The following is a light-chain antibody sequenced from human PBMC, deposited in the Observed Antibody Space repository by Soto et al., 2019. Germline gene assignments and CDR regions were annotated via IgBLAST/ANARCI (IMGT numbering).Light chain of an antibody. CDR1: SSDVGSYNL. Sequence: QSALTQPASVSGSLGQSITISCTGSSSDVGSYNLVSWYQQHPGKAPKLMIYEGSKRPSGVSNRFSGSKSGNTASLTISGLKAEDEADYYCCSYAGSSTLVFGGGTKLTVL. V-gene: IGLV2-23*01. J-gene: IGLJ2*01. CDR3: CSYAGSSTLV. CDR2: EGS.